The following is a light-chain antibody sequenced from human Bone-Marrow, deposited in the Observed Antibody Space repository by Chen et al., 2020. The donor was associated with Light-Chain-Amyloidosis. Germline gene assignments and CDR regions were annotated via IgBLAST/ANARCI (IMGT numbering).Light chain of an antibody. Sequence: QSALTQPASVSGSPGQSITISCTGTSSDVGGDNHVSWFQQHPDKAPKLMIYEVTNRPSWVPDRYSGATSDNPASLAISGLQTDDEADYFCSSYTITNTLVFGSGTRITVL. V-gene: IGLV2-14*01. J-gene: IGLJ1*01. CDR2: EVT. CDR1: SSDVGGDNH. CDR3: SSYTITNTLV.